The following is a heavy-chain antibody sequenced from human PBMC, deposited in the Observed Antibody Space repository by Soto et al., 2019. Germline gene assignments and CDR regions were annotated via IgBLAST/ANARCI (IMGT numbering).Heavy chain of an antibody. CDR3: ARQVAVAGLYYFDY. Sequence: QLQLQESCPGLVKPSETLSLTCTVSGGSISSSSYYWGWIRQPPGKGLEWIGSIYYSGSTYYNPSLKSRVTISVDTSKNQFSLKVISVTAADTAVYYCARQVAVAGLYYFDYWGQGTLVTVSS. J-gene: IGHJ4*02. V-gene: IGHV4-39*01. D-gene: IGHD6-19*01. CDR1: GGSISSSSYY. CDR2: IYYSGST.